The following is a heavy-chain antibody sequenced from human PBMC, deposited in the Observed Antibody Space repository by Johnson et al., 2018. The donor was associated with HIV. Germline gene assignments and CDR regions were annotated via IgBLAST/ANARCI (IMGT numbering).Heavy chain of an antibody. Sequence: QVLLVESGGGLVQPGGSLRLSCAASGFTFSSYPMHWVRQAPGKGLQWVAVISYDGRNKYFADSVKGRFTISRDNSRNTVYLQINSLRAEDTAMYYCAKARGYNYFIDAFDRWGQGTLVTVSS. CDR2: ISYDGRNK. D-gene: IGHD5-18*01. CDR1: GFTFSSYP. V-gene: IGHV3-30*04. CDR3: AKARGYNYFIDAFDR. J-gene: IGHJ3*01.